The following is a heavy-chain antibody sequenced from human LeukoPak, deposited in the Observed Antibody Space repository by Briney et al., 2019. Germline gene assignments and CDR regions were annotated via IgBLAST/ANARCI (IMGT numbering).Heavy chain of an antibody. J-gene: IGHJ4*02. CDR3: SRLRGYSYGYGDY. CDR1: GFTFSGYS. V-gene: IGHV3-48*04. CDR2: ISSSGNTI. Sequence: GGSLRLSCAASGFTFSGYSMNWVRQAPGKGLEWVSYISSSGNTIDYADSVKGRFTISRDNAKNSLYLQMNSLRAEDTAVYYCSRLRGYSYGYGDYWGQGTLVTVSS. D-gene: IGHD5-18*01.